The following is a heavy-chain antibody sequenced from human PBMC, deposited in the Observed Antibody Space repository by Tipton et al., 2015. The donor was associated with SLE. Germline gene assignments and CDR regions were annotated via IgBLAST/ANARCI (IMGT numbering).Heavy chain of an antibody. CDR1: GGSFSGYY. CDR2: INHGGST. CDR3: ARGESDYYGSGSPWSWFDP. Sequence: TLSLTCAVYGGSFSGYYWSWIRQPPGKGLEWIGEINHGGSTNYNPSLKSRVTISVDTSKNQFSLKLSSVTAADTAVYYCARGESDYYGSGSPWSWFDPWGQGTLVTVSS. J-gene: IGHJ5*02. V-gene: IGHV4-34*01. D-gene: IGHD3-10*01.